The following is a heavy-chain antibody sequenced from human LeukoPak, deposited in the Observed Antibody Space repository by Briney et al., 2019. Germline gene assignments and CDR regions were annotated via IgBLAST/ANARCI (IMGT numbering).Heavy chain of an antibody. D-gene: IGHD2-2*01. V-gene: IGHV4-4*07. CDR2: MYVSGST. J-gene: IGHJ6*04. CDR3: ARDGRGTSLVDSMDV. CDR1: GGSISSYY. Sequence: PSETLSLTCTVSGGSISSYYWSWIRQPAGKGLEWIGRMYVSGSTNYNPSLKSRVTMSVDTSKNQSSLKLSSVTAADTAVYYCARDGRGTSLVDSMDVWGKGTTVTVSS.